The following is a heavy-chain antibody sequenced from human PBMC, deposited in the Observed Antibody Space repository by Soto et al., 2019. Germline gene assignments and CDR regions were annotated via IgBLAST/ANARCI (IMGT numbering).Heavy chain of an antibody. Sequence: PGESLKISCKGSGYRFTSSWIGWVRQMPGKGLEWMGIIYPGDSDTRYSPSFQGQVTISADKSISTAYLQWSSLKASDTAMYYCATLAARYSNSLDYWSQGTLVTVSS. CDR1: GYRFTSSW. CDR3: ATLAARYSNSLDY. CDR2: IYPGDSDT. J-gene: IGHJ4*02. D-gene: IGHD6-6*01. V-gene: IGHV5-51*01.